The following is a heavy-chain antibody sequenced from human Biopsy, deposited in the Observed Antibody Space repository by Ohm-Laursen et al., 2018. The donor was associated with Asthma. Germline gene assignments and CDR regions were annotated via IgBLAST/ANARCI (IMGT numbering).Heavy chain of an antibody. Sequence: SLRLSCAASGFSFSNYGMHWVRQAPGKGLDWVAVISITGKKRNYTDSVKGRFTISRDNSKNTLYLQMHSLKIEDTAVYFCARQVKSTVFGVSYKKFDFWGQGTLVAVSS. CDR2: ISITGKKR. CDR1: GFSFSNYG. CDR3: ARQVKSTVFGVSYKKFDF. D-gene: IGHD3-3*01. J-gene: IGHJ4*02. V-gene: IGHV3-30*03.